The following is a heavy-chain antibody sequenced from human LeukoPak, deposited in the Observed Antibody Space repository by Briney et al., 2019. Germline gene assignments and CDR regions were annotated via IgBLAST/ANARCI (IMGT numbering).Heavy chain of an antibody. J-gene: IGHJ4*02. CDR1: GFTFDDYA. D-gene: IGHD5-18*01. Sequence: GRSLRLSCAASGFTFDDYAMHWVRQAPGKGLEWVSGISWNSGSIGYADSVKGRFTISRDNAKNSLYLQMNSLRAEDMALYYCAKVMGYSYGYSGAFDYWGQGTLVTVSS. CDR2: ISWNSGSI. V-gene: IGHV3-9*03. CDR3: AKVMGYSYGYSGAFDY.